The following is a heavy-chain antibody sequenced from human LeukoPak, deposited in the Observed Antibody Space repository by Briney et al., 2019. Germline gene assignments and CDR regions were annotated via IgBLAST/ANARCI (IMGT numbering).Heavy chain of an antibody. J-gene: IGHJ3*02. CDR2: IYYSGST. D-gene: IGHD6-19*01. Sequence: SETLSLTCTVSGGSISSYHWSWIRQPPGKGLEWIGYIYYSGSTNYNPSLKSRVTISVDTSKNQFSLKLTSVTAADTAVYYCARGPPPNIAVTGTFQAPALDIWGPGTMVTVSS. CDR1: GGSISSYH. V-gene: IGHV4-59*01. CDR3: ARGPPPNIAVTGTFQAPALDI.